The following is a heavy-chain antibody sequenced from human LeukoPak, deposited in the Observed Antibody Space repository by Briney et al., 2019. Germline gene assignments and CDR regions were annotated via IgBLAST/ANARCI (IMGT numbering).Heavy chain of an antibody. V-gene: IGHV3-23*01. Sequence: GGSLRLSCVASGFTFSSYAMSWVRQAPGKGLEWVSTIAGSGATTYYADSVKGRFTISRDNSKNTLYLQMNSLRAEDTAVYYCAKARGVYCSSTSCYFDYWGQGTLVTVSS. CDR3: AKARGVYCSSTSCYFDY. J-gene: IGHJ4*02. CDR2: IAGSGATT. CDR1: GFTFSSYA. D-gene: IGHD2-2*01.